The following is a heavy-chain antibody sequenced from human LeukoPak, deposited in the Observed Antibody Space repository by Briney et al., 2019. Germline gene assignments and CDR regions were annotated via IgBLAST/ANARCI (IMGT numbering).Heavy chain of an antibody. Sequence: ASVKVSCTASGYTFTGYYIHWVRQAPGQGLEWMGWINPNNGDTNFAQKFQGRVTMTRDTSISTVYMELSRLRSDDTAVYYCAKGSQLWLRREENFDYWGQGTLVTVSS. CDR2: INPNNGDT. J-gene: IGHJ4*02. CDR1: GYTFTGYY. D-gene: IGHD5-18*01. V-gene: IGHV1-2*02. CDR3: AKGSQLWLRREENFDY.